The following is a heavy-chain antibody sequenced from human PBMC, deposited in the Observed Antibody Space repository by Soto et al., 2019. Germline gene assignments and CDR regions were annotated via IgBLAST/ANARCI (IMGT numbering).Heavy chain of an antibody. J-gene: IGHJ4*02. CDR3: ARAGPPYYYYDSSGYQPPVDY. CDR1: GFTFSSYA. D-gene: IGHD3-22*01. V-gene: IGHV3-30-3*01. CDR2: ISYDGSNK. Sequence: PGGSLRLSCAASGFTFSSYAMHWVRQAPGKGLEWVAVISYDGSNKYYADSVKGRFTISRDNSKNTLYLQMNSLRAEDTAVYYCARAGPPYYYYDSSGYQPPVDYWGQGTLVTVSS.